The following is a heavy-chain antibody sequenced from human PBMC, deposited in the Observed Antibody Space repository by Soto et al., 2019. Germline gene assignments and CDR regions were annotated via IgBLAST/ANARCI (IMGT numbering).Heavy chain of an antibody. Sequence: HPGGSLRLCCAASGFTFSNYWVHWVRQAPGKGLMWVSRINSDGTTINYADSVEGRFTISRDNAKNTLFLQMNSLRVEDTAVYYCARAGWYRFDYWGQGTLVTVS. V-gene: IGHV3-74*01. J-gene: IGHJ4*02. CDR1: GFTFSNYW. CDR3: ARAGWYRFDY. CDR2: INSDGTTI. D-gene: IGHD6-19*01.